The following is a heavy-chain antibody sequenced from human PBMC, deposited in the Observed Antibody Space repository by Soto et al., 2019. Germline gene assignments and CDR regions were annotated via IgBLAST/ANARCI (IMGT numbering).Heavy chain of an antibody. Sequence: ASVKVSCKSSGYTFTSCDIHWVRLAPGQGLEWMGIINPSGGSTSYAQKFQGRVTMTRDTSTSTVYMELSSLRSEDTAVYYCARTRTISSRGSYYGMDVWGQGTTVTVSS. CDR1: GYTFTSCD. D-gene: IGHD3-3*01. V-gene: IGHV1-46*01. CDR2: INPSGGST. J-gene: IGHJ6*02. CDR3: ARTRTISSRGSYYGMDV.